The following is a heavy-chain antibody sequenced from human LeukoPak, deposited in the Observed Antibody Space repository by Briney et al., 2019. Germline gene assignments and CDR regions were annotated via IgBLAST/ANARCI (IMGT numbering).Heavy chain of an antibody. J-gene: IGHJ5*02. V-gene: IGHV3-23*01. CDR2: ISNSGGST. D-gene: IGHD2-21*01. CDR1: GFTFSSYA. CDR3: AKIVDP. Sequence: GGSLRLSCAASGFTFSSYAMSWVRQAPGKGLEWVSSISNSGGSTYYADSVKGRFTISRDDAKKTLYLQMNSLRIKDTALYYCAKIVDPWGQGTLVTVSS.